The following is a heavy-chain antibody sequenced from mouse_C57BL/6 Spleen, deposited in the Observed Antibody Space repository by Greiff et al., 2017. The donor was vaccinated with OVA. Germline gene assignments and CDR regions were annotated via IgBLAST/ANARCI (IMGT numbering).Heavy chain of an antibody. V-gene: IGHV1-59*01. Sequence: QVQLKQPGAELVRPGTSVKLSCKASGYTFTSYWMHWVKQRPGQGLEWIGVIDPSDSYTNYNQKFKGKATLTVDTSSSTAYMQLSSLTSEDSAVYYCARELGLYWYFDVWGTGTTVTVSS. CDR3: ARELGLYWYFDV. D-gene: IGHD4-1*01. CDR1: GYTFTSYW. J-gene: IGHJ1*03. CDR2: IDPSDSYT.